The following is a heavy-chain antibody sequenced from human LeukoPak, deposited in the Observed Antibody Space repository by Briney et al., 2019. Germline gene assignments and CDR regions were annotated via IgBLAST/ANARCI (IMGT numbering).Heavy chain of an antibody. CDR1: GFTFSIYA. Sequence: GRSLRLSCAASGFTFSIYAMHWVRQAPGKGLEWVALISYDGSRKYYADSVKGRFTISRDNSKNTMYVQMNSLRGEDTAVYYCARGPETTGYYYYMDVWGKGTTVTVSS. J-gene: IGHJ6*03. D-gene: IGHD4-17*01. V-gene: IGHV3-30-3*01. CDR2: ISYDGSRK. CDR3: ARGPETTGYYYYMDV.